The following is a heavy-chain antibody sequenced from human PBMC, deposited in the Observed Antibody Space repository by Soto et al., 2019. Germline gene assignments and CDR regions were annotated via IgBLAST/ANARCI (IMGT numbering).Heavy chain of an antibody. V-gene: IGHV1-3*01. J-gene: IGHJ5*02. CDR1: GYTFTSYA. CDR2: INAGNGNT. CDR3: ARDKEGYSGSAGGRYNWFDP. Sequence: QVQLVQSGAEVKKPGASVKVSCKASGYTFTSYAMHWVRQAPGQRLEWMGWINAGNGNTKYSQKVQGRVTITRDTAASTAHMEQSSLRCEDTAVYYWARDKEGYSGSAGGRYNWFDPWGQGTLVPVSS. D-gene: IGHD6-13*01.